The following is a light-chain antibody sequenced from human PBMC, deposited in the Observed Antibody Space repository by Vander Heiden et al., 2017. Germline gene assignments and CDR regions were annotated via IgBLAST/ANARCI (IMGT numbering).Light chain of an antibody. CDR1: QGISSY. Sequence: DIQLTQSPSFLSASVGHRVTITCRASQGISSYLAWYQQKPGKAPKLLIYAASTLQSGVPSRFSGSGSGTEFTLTISSLQPEDFATYYRQQLNSSPFTFGPGTKVDIK. CDR2: AAS. V-gene: IGKV1-9*01. CDR3: QQLNSSPFT. J-gene: IGKJ3*01.